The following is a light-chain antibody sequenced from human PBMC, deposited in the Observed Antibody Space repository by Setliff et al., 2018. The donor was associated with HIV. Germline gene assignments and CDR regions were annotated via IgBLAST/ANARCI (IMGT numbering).Light chain of an antibody. Sequence: QSALTQPASVSGSPGQSITISCTGTSSDVGSYNLVSRYQQHPGKAPKLMIYEVNNRPSGVPDRFSGSKSGNTASLTISGLQAEDEADYYCSSYTSISTYVFGTGTKVTVL. CDR3: SSYTSISTYV. CDR1: SSDVGSYNL. J-gene: IGLJ1*01. V-gene: IGLV2-14*02. CDR2: EVN.